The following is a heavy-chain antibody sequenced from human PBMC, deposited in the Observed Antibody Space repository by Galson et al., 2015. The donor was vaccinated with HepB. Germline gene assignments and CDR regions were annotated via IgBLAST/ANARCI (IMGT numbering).Heavy chain of an antibody. D-gene: IGHD3-10*01. V-gene: IGHV1-3*01. Sequence: SVKVSCKASGYTFTTYTMHWVRQAPGQRLEWMGWINAGNGNTKYSQKFQGRVTFTRDTSASTAYMELSSLRSEDTAVYYCARDRGGESRLYFFDYWGQGTLVTVSS. J-gene: IGHJ4*02. CDR1: GYTFTTYT. CDR2: INAGNGNT. CDR3: ARDRGGESRLYFFDY.